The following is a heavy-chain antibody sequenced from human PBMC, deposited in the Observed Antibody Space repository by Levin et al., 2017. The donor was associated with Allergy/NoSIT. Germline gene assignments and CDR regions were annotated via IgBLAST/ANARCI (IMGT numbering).Heavy chain of an antibody. J-gene: IGHJ6*02. D-gene: IGHD3-10*01. CDR3: ARGRTGGGYGSGSYYFGGYYYYYGMDV. CDR1: GGSFSGYY. Sequence: SETLSLTCAVYGGSFSGYYWSWIRQPPGKGLEWIGEINHSGSTNYNPSLKSRVTISVDTTKNQFSLKLSSVTAADTAVYYCARGRTGGGYGSGSYYFGGYYYYYGMDVWGQGTTVTVSS. V-gene: IGHV4-34*01. CDR2: INHSGST.